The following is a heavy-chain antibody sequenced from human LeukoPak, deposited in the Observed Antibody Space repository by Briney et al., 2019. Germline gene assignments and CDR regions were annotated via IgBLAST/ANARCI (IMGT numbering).Heavy chain of an antibody. CDR3: ASVQLVKGVFEI. Sequence: GGSLRLSCAASGFTFTNFAMSWVRQDPGKGLDWVSTISGGSENTYYADSVKGRFTISRDNSNNTLDLHMSNLTADDTAVYYCASVQLVKGVFEIWGQGTRVTVSS. V-gene: IGHV3-23*01. J-gene: IGHJ3*02. CDR2: ISGGSENT. CDR1: GFTFTNFA. D-gene: IGHD2-8*01.